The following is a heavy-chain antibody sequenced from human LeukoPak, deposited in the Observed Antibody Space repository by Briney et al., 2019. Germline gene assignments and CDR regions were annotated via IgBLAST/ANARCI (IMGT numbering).Heavy chain of an antibody. CDR1: GFTSTSYS. Sequence: GGSLRLSCPPSGFTSTSYSMNWVRQAPGRGLEWVSSISSSSSYIYYADSVKGRLTISRDNAKNSLYLQMNSLRAEDTAVYYCASNPPDYYDSSGYYAFDIWGQGTMVTVSS. V-gene: IGHV3-21*01. CDR2: ISSSSSYI. J-gene: IGHJ3*02. D-gene: IGHD3-22*01. CDR3: ASNPPDYYDSSGYYAFDI.